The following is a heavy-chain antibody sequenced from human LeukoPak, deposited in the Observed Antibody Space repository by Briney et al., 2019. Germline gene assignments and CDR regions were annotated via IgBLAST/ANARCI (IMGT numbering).Heavy chain of an antibody. CDR1: GYTFTGYY. V-gene: IGHV1-2*06. D-gene: IGHD5-18*01. CDR3: ARVRNRWIQLWLFNY. Sequence: GASVKVSCKASGYTFTGYYMHWVRQAPGQGLEWMGRINPNSGGTNYAQKFQGRVTMTRDTSISTAYMELSRLRSDDTTVYYCARVRNRWIQLWLFNYWGQGTLVTVSS. CDR2: INPNSGGT. J-gene: IGHJ4*02.